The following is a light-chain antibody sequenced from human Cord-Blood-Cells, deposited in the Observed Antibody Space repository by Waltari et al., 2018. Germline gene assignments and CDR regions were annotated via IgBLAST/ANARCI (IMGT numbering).Light chain of an antibody. CDR3: QAWDSSTAV. CDR1: KLGAKY. J-gene: IGLJ2*01. Sequence: SYELTQPPPVSVSPGQTASITCSGDKLGAKYACWYQQKPGQSPVLVLYQDSKRPSGIPERFAGSNSGNTATLTISGTQAMDEADYYCQAWDSSTAVFGGGTKLTVL. V-gene: IGLV3-1*01. CDR2: QDS.